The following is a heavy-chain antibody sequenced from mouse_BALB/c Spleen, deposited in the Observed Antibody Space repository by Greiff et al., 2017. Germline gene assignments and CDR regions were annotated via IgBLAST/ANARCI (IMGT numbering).Heavy chain of an antibody. CDR3: ARARNFDY. CDR2: ISTYYGDA. Sequence: QVQLKESGAELVRPGVSVKISCKGSGYTFTDYAMHWVKQSHAKSLEWIGVISTYYGDASYNQKFKGKATMTVDKSSSTAYMELARLTSEDSAIYYCARARNFDYWGQGTTLTVSS. V-gene: IGHV1S137*01. CDR1: GYTFTDYA. J-gene: IGHJ2*01.